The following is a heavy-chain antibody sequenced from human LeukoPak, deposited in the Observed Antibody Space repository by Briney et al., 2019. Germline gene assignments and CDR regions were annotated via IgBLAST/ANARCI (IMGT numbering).Heavy chain of an antibody. V-gene: IGHV3-30*18. Sequence: GGSLRLSCAASGFTFSSYSMNWVRQAPGKGLEWVAVISYDGSNKYYADPVKGRFTISRDNSKNTLYLQMNSMRAEDTAVYYCAKSTVADFDYWGQGTLVTVSS. CDR3: AKSTVADFDY. D-gene: IGHD4-11*01. CDR2: ISYDGSNK. J-gene: IGHJ4*02. CDR1: GFTFSSYS.